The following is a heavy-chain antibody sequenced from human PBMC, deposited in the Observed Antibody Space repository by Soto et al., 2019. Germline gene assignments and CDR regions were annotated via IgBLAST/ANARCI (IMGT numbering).Heavy chain of an antibody. V-gene: IGHV3-30-3*01. CDR2: ISYDGSNK. CDR3: AREAEDTAGMDV. J-gene: IGHJ6*02. CDR1: GFTFSSYA. D-gene: IGHD5-18*01. Sequence: GGSLRLSCAASGFTFSSYAMHWVRQAPGKGLEWVAVISYDGSNKYYADSVKGRFTISRDNSKNTLYLQMNSLRAEDTAVYYCAREAEDTAGMDVWDQGTTVTVSS.